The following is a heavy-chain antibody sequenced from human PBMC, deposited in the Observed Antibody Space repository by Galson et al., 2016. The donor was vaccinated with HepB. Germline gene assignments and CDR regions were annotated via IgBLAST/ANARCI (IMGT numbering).Heavy chain of an antibody. V-gene: IGHV3-7*01. CDR1: GFTFSSYW. CDR3: ARDSRRKPYSNSQGGLLDY. D-gene: IGHD2-2*01. CDR2: IKQDGSEK. J-gene: IGHJ4*02. Sequence: SLRLSCAASGFTFSSYWMSWVRQAPGKGLEWVANIKQDGSEKYYVDSVKGRFTISRDNAKNSLFLQMNSLRAEDTAVYYCARDSRRKPYSNSQGGLLDYWGQGTLVTVSS.